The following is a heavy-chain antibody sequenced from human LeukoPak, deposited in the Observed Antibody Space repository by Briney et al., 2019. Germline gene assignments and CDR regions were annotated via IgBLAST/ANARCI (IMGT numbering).Heavy chain of an antibody. CDR1: GGSISSYY. CDR2: IHYSGST. J-gene: IGHJ5*02. V-gene: IGHV4-59*01. D-gene: IGHD2-15*01. Sequence: SETLSLTCTVSGGSISSYYWSWIRQPPGKGLEWIGYIHYSGSTNYNPSLKSRVTISVDTSKNQFSLKLSSVTAADTAVCYRARGTVVWYDRNNWFDPWGQGTLVTVSS. CDR3: ARGTVVWYDRNNWFDP.